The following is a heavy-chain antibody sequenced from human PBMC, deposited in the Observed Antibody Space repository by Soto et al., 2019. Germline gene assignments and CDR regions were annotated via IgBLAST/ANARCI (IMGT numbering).Heavy chain of an antibody. Sequence: GGSLRLSCAASGFTVSSNYMSWVRQAPGKGLEWVSVIYSGGSTYYADSVKGRFTISRDNSKNTLYLQMNSLRAEDTAVYYCARSLPGTTGNGLDVWGQGTTVTVSS. CDR3: ARSLPGTTGNGLDV. V-gene: IGHV3-53*01. J-gene: IGHJ6*02. CDR1: GFTVSSNY. D-gene: IGHD1-1*01. CDR2: IYSGGST.